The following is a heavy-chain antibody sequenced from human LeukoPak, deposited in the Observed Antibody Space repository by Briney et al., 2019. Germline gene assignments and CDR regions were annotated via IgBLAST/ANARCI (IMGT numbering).Heavy chain of an antibody. CDR3: AKVLDVDTAMVTDLDAFDI. J-gene: IGHJ3*02. CDR1: GFTFSSYG. V-gene: IGHV3-30*18. Sequence: GRSLRLSCAASGFTFSSYGMHWVRQAPGKGLEWVAVISYDGSNKYYADSVKGRFTISRDNSKNTLYLQMNSLRAEDTAVYYCAKVLDVDTAMVTDLDAFDIWGQGTMVTVSS. D-gene: IGHD5-18*01. CDR2: ISYDGSNK.